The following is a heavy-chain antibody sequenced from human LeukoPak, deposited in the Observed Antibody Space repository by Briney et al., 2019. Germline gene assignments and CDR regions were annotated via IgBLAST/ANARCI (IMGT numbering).Heavy chain of an antibody. J-gene: IGHJ5*02. CDR3: ARVVHGDYGSGWFDP. Sequence: GASVKVSCKTSGGTFNNSAISWVRQAPGQGLEWLGGIMPLFGTAGYAQKFQGRVTITKDESTRTVYLELTSLTSDDTAVYYCARVVHGDYGSGWFDPWGQGTLVSVSS. CDR2: IMPLFGTA. V-gene: IGHV1-69*05. CDR1: GGTFNNSA. D-gene: IGHD4-17*01.